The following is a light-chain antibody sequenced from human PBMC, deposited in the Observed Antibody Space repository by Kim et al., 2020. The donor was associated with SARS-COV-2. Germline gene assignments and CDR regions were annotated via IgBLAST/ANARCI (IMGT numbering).Light chain of an antibody. CDR1: QGISNS. V-gene: IGKV1-27*01. Sequence: ASVGDRVTITCRASQGISNSLAWYQQKPGNVPKVLIYDASVLHSGVPSRFSGSGSGTDFTLTISSLQPEDAATYYCQKYNAAPWTFGQGTKVDIK. CDR2: DAS. J-gene: IGKJ1*01. CDR3: QKYNAAPWT.